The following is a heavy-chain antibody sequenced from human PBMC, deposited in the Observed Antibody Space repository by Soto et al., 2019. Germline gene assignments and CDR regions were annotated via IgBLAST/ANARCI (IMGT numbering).Heavy chain of an antibody. CDR1: GGSISSSSYY. CDR2: IYYSGST. Sequence: ASETLSLTCTVSGGSISSSSYYWGWIRQPPGKGLEWIGSIYYSGSTYYNPSLKSRVTISVDTSKKQFSLKLSSVTAADTAVYYCARRSRLRGILWGQGTLVTVSS. CDR3: ARRSRLRGIL. J-gene: IGHJ4*02. V-gene: IGHV4-39*01. D-gene: IGHD5-12*01.